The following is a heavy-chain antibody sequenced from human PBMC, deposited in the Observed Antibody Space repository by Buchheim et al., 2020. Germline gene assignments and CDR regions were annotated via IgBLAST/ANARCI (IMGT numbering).Heavy chain of an antibody. J-gene: IGHJ4*02. CDR3: ARDPASYSSGWYNFDY. CDR1: GFTFNTYD. V-gene: IGHV3-48*02. CDR2: ISSSSSTI. Sequence: EVQLVESGGGFVQPGGSLRLSCAASGFTFNTYDMNWVRQAPGKGLEWVSYISSSSSTIKYADSVKGRFTIFRDNAKDSLFLQMNSLRDEDTAVYYCARDPASYSSGWYNFDYWGQGTL. D-gene: IGHD6-19*01.